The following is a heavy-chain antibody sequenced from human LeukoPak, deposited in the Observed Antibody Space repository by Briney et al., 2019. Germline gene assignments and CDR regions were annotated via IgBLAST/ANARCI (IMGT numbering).Heavy chain of an antibody. CDR2: IYYSGST. CDR1: GGSISSSSYY. CDR3: ARSYYYYMDV. Sequence: SETLSLTCTVSGGSISSSSYYWGWIRQPPGKGLEWIGSIYYSGSTYYNPSLKSRVTISVDTSKNQFSLKLSSVTAAGTAVYYCARSYYYYMDVWGKGTTVTVSS. J-gene: IGHJ6*03. V-gene: IGHV4-39*07.